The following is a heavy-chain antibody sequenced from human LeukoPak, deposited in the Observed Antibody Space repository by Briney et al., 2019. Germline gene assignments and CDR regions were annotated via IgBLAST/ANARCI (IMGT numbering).Heavy chain of an antibody. J-gene: IGHJ3*02. D-gene: IGHD2-15*01. Sequence: PGGSLRLSCAASGFTFSNYAMRWIRQAPGKGLEWVSAISNSGDNTYYADSVKGRFTISRDNFKNTLYLQMNSLRAEDTAVYYCAKGVVVVAATHAFDIWGQGTMVTVSS. V-gene: IGHV3-23*01. CDR3: AKGVVVVAATHAFDI. CDR1: GFTFSNYA. CDR2: ISNSGDNT.